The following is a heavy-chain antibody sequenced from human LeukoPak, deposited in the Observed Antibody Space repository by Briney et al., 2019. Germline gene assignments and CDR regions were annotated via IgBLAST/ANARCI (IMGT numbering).Heavy chain of an antibody. Sequence: GGSLRLSCAASGFTFSTYAMRWVRQAPGKGLEWVSSISGRGNNTYYADSVKGRFTISRDNSKNTLHLQVNSLRAEDTAIYYCARAYSSSWYDYWGQGTLVTVSS. J-gene: IGHJ4*02. V-gene: IGHV3-23*01. CDR1: GFTFSTYA. D-gene: IGHD6-13*01. CDR2: ISGRGNNT. CDR3: ARAYSSSWYDY.